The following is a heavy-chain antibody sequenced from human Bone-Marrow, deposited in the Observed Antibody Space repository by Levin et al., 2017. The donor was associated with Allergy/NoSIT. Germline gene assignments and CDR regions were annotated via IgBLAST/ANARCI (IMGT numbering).Heavy chain of an antibody. D-gene: IGHD2-2*01. CDR3: AKWSRAYCSSTSCYFGSYYFDY. Sequence: LSLTCAASGFTFSSYGMHWVRQAPGKGLEWVAVISYDGSNKYYADSVKGRFTISRDNSKNTLYLQMNSLRAEDTAVYYCAKWSRAYCSSTSCYFGSYYFDYWGQGTLVTVSS. CDR2: ISYDGSNK. J-gene: IGHJ4*02. V-gene: IGHV3-30*18. CDR1: GFTFSSYG.